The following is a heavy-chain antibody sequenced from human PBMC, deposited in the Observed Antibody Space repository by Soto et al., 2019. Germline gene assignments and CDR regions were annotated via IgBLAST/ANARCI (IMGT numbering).Heavy chain of an antibody. CDR2: INHSGST. J-gene: IGHJ4*02. CDR3: AREGYNFGPFDY. D-gene: IGHD5-18*01. CDR1: GGSFSGYY. V-gene: IGHV4-34*01. Sequence: PSETLSLTCAVYGGSFSGYYWTWIRQPPGTGLEWIGEINHSGSTNYNPSLKSRVTISVDTSKNQFSLKLISVTAADTAVYYCAREGYNFGPFDYWGQGALVT.